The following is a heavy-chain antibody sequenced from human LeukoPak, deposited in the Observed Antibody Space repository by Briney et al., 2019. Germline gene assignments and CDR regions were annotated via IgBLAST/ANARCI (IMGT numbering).Heavy chain of an antibody. CDR2: INHSGST. J-gene: IGHJ4*02. CDR3: ARGRRRGCSSTSCPAVGMDV. V-gene: IGHV4-34*01. Sequence: SETLSLTCAVYGGSFSGYYWSWIRQPPGKGLEWIGEINHSGSTNYNPSLKSRVTISVDTSKNQFSLKLSSVTAADTAVYYCARGRRRGCSSTSCPAVGMDVWGQGTLVTVSS. CDR1: GGSFSGYY. D-gene: IGHD2-2*01.